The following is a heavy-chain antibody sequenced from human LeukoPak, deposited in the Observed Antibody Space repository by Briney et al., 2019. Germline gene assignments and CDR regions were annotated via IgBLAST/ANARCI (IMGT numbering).Heavy chain of an antibody. J-gene: IGHJ6*03. D-gene: IGHD6-13*01. CDR2: IYTSGST. CDR3: ARDRAAAGYYYMDV. Sequence: SETLSLTCTVSGGSISSGSYYWSWIRQPAGKGLEWIGRIYTSGSTNYSPSLKSRVTISVDTSKNQFSLKLSPVTAADTAVYYCARDRAAAGYYYMDVWGKGTTVTISS. V-gene: IGHV4-61*02. CDR1: GGSISSGSYY.